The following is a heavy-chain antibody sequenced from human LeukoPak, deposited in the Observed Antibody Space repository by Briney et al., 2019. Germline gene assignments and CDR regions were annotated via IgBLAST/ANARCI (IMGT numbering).Heavy chain of an antibody. Sequence: GGSLRLSCAASGFTFSSYAMSWVRQAPGKGLEWVSAISGSGGSTYYADSVKGRFTISRDSFKNTLYLQMNSLRAEDTAVYYCARGSGYFLDFDYWGQGTLVTVSS. J-gene: IGHJ4*02. CDR2: ISGSGGST. D-gene: IGHD3-22*01. CDR3: ARGSGYFLDFDY. CDR1: GFTFSSYA. V-gene: IGHV3-23*01.